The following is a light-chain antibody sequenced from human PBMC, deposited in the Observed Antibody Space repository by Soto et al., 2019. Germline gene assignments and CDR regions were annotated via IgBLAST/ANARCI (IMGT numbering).Light chain of an antibody. Sequence: ETALTQSPATLSLSPGERATLSCRASQSVDTFLAWYQQKPGQAPRLLIYDASNRATGIPARFSGSGSGTEFTLTISSLQSEDFAVYYCQQYNTWPPYTFGQGTKVDIK. J-gene: IGKJ2*01. V-gene: IGKV3-11*01. CDR2: DAS. CDR3: QQYNTWPPYT. CDR1: QSVDTF.